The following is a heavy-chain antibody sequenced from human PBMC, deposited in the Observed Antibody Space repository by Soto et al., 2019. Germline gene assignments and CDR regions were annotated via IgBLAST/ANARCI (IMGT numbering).Heavy chain of an antibody. CDR2: TYYRSGWFY. J-gene: IGHJ4*02. CDR3: ARDPPYSASILDY. V-gene: IGHV6-1*01. D-gene: IGHD4-4*01. Sequence: QVELQQSGPGLVQPSQTLSLTCAVSGDSVSNNRDAWNWIRQTPSRGLEWLGRTYYRSGWFYHYAESLQGRITINVDTSKNHLSLQLISAPPEDTAVYYCARDPPYSASILDYWGQGSLVTVSS. CDR1: GDSVSNNRDA.